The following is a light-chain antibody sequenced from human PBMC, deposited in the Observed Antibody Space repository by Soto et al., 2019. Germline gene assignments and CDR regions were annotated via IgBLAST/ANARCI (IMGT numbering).Light chain of an antibody. CDR2: GAS. J-gene: IGKJ5*01. CDR1: QSVSSSY. Sequence: EIVLTQSPGTLSLSPGERATLSCRASQSVSSSYLAWYQQKPGQAPRLLIYGASSRATGIPDRFSGSGFGTVFTFFIIRLVPEVFAVYDCQQYGSSPITFGQGTRLEIK. CDR3: QQYGSSPIT. V-gene: IGKV3-20*01.